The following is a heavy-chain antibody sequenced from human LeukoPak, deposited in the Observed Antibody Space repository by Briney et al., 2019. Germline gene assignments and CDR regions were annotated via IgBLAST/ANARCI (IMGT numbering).Heavy chain of an antibody. Sequence: GGSLRLSCAASGFTFSSYGMHWVRQAPGKGLEWVAVISYDGSNKYYADSVKGRFTISRDNSKNTLYLQMNSLRAEDTAVYYCAKDGWVGVRGVMPYYYMDVWGKGTTVTVSS. J-gene: IGHJ6*03. D-gene: IGHD3-10*01. V-gene: IGHV3-30*18. CDR3: AKDGWVGVRGVMPYYYMDV. CDR1: GFTFSSYG. CDR2: ISYDGSNK.